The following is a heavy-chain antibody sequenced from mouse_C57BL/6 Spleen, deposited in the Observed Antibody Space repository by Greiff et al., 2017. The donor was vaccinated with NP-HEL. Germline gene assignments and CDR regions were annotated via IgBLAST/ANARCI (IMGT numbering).Heavy chain of an antibody. Sequence: VQLQQSGPGMVKPSQSLSLTCTVTGYSITSGYDWHWIRHFPGNKLEWMGYISYSGSTNYNPSLKSRISITHDTSKNHFFLKLNSVTTEDTATYYCAREGRDYAMDYWGQGTSVTVSS. J-gene: IGHJ4*01. V-gene: IGHV3-1*01. CDR3: AREGRDYAMDY. CDR1: GYSITSGYD. CDR2: ISYSGST.